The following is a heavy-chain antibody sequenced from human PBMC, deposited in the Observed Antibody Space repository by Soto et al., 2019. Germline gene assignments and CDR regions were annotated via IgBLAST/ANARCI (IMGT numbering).Heavy chain of an antibody. CDR1: GGSISSGGYY. CDR2: IYYSGST. Sequence: QVQLQESGPGLVKPSQTLSLTCTVSGGSISSGGYYWSWIRQHPGKGLEWIGYIYYSGSTYYNPSLKSRVTISVDTSKNQFSLKLSSVTAAATAVYYCARGGLGYCSGGSCYSGWDYWGQGTLVTVSS. V-gene: IGHV4-31*03. CDR3: ARGGLGYCSGGSCYSGWDY. D-gene: IGHD2-15*01. J-gene: IGHJ4*02.